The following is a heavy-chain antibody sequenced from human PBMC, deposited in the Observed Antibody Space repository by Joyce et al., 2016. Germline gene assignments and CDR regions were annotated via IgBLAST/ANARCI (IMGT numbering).Heavy chain of an antibody. V-gene: IGHV6-1*01. CDR2: RCYRSKWYN. Sequence: QVQLQQSGPGLVKPSQILSLTCAISGDVVSSNSAAVNWIRQSPARGLGWLGRRCYRSKWYNDYAVSVRSRISINQDTSKNLFSLHLNSVTPEDTAVYYCARDAGFGLDALDIWGQGTMVTVSS. CDR1: GDVVSSNSAA. J-gene: IGHJ3*02. D-gene: IGHD3/OR15-3a*01. CDR3: ARDAGFGLDALDI.